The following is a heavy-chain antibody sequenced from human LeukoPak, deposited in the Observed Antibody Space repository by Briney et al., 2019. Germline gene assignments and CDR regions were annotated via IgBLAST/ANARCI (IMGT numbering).Heavy chain of an antibody. CDR1: GFAFSSYA. Sequence: PGGSLRLSCAASGFAFSSYAMSWVRQAPGKGLEWVSAISGSGGSTYYAGSVKGRFTISRDNSKNTLYLQMNSLRAEDTAVYYCAKQGPPYYDILTGPMGYGMDVWGQGTTVTVSS. V-gene: IGHV3-23*01. J-gene: IGHJ6*02. D-gene: IGHD3-9*01. CDR3: AKQGPPYYDILTGPMGYGMDV. CDR2: ISGSGGST.